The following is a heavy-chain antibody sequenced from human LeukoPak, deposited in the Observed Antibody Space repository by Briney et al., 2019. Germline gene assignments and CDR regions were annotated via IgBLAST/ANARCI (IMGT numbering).Heavy chain of an antibody. J-gene: IGHJ1*01. D-gene: IGHD1-26*01. V-gene: IGHV3-15*07. CDR2: IKTKSEGGTI. Sequence: GGSLRLSCAASGFTFTNAWMHWVRQAPGKGLEWVGRIKTKSEGGTIDYAAPVRGRFTISRDDSENTLYLQMNSLRAEDTAVYYCAKDFRYSGSYLSAEYFQDWGQGTLVTVSS. CDR3: AKDFRYSGSYLSAEYFQD. CDR1: GFTFTNAW.